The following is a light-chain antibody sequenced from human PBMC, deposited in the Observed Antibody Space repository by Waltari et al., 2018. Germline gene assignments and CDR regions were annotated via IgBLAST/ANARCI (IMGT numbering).Light chain of an antibody. CDR2: DVN. J-gene: IGLJ1*01. V-gene: IGLV2-8*01. CDR3: NSYAGSKHYV. CDR1: RSDAGGFAS. Sequence: QSALTQPPSASGSPGQSVPIPCPGTRSDAGGFASVTWYPQPPSNPPKLMIYDVNKRPSGVPDRFSGSKSGNTASLTVSGLQAEDEADYFCNSYAGSKHYVFGTGTKVTVL.